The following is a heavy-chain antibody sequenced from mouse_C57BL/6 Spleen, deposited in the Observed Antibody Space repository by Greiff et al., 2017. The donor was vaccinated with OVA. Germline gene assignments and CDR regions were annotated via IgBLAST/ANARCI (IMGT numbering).Heavy chain of an antibody. Sequence: QVQLQQSGAELVRPGTSVKVSCKASGHAFTNYLIEWVKQRPGQGLEWIGVINPGSGGTNYNEKFKGKATLTADKSSSTAYMQLSSLTSEDSAVYFCARSTGWFAYWGQGTLVTVSA. CDR1: GHAFTNYL. CDR2: INPGSGGT. D-gene: IGHD1-1*01. CDR3: ARSTGWFAY. V-gene: IGHV1-54*01. J-gene: IGHJ3*01.